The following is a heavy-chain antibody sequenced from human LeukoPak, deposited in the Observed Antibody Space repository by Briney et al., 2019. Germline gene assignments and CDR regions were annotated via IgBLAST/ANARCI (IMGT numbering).Heavy chain of an antibody. CDR3: ARDGTTVTHNPYEVGAFDI. V-gene: IGHV4-39*02. Sequence: SETLSLTCTVSRGSINYNFHYWGWIRQSPGRGLDWIANIHYSGATYYNPSLKSRVIISVDTSKNQFSLRLTSVTAADTALYFCARDGTTVTHNPYEVGAFDIWGQGTMVTVSS. CDR2: IHYSGAT. J-gene: IGHJ3*02. CDR1: RGSINYNFHY. D-gene: IGHD4-17*01.